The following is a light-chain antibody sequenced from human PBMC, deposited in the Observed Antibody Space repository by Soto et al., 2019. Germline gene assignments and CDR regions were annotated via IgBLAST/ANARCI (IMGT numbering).Light chain of an antibody. CDR3: QQYNNWPVT. CDR2: DAS. V-gene: IGKV3D-20*02. CDR1: QSVSSSY. J-gene: IGKJ4*01. Sequence: EIVLTQSPGTLSLSPGERATLSCRASQSVSSSYLAWYQQKPGQAPRLLIYDASNRATGIPARFSGSGSGTDFTLTISSLEPEDLAVYYCQQYNNWPVTFGGGTKVDIK.